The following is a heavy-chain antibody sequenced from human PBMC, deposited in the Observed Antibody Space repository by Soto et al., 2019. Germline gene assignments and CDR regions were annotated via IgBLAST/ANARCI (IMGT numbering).Heavy chain of an antibody. Sequence: EVQLLESGGGSVQPGGSLRLSCAGSGFTFSTYAMSWVRQAPGKGLEWVSATSGAGDTTYYADSVEGRFTISRDNSKNTLYLQLNSLSAEDTAVYSFLKDVSPWLGFGLGHWGQGTLVTVSP. V-gene: IGHV3-23*01. D-gene: IGHD3-3*01. CDR3: LKDVSPWLGFGLGH. J-gene: IGHJ5*02. CDR2: TSGAGDTT. CDR1: GFTFSTYA.